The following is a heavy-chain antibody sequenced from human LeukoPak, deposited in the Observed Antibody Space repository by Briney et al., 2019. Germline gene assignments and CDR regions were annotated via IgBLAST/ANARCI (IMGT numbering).Heavy chain of an antibody. V-gene: IGHV4-59*13. CDR3: ARATGYAYAFDI. CDR1: GGSISSYY. CDR2: IYYSGST. J-gene: IGHJ3*02. Sequence: PSETLSLTCTVSGGSISSYYWSWLRQPPGKGLEWIGYIYYSGSTNYNPSLKSRVTISVDTSKNQFSLKLSSVTAADTAVYYCARATGYAYAFDIWGQGTMVTVSS. D-gene: IGHD3-9*01.